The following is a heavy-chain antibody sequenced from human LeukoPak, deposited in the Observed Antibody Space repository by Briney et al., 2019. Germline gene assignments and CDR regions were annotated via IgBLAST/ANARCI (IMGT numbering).Heavy chain of an antibody. Sequence: PGGSLRLSCGASGITFSSYSMNWVRQAPGKGLEWVSYISSSGSTKYYADSVKGRFTISRDNARNSLYLQMNSLRAEDTAVYYCAREGLIVATISSYWGQGTLVTVSS. CDR3: AREGLIVATISSY. J-gene: IGHJ4*02. CDR1: GITFSSYS. D-gene: IGHD5-12*01. CDR2: ISSSGSTK. V-gene: IGHV3-48*01.